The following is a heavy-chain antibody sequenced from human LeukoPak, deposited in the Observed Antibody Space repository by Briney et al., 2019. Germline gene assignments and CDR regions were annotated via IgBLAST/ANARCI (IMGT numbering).Heavy chain of an antibody. Sequence: GESLKISCKGSGYIFSTYWIAWGRQLPGKGLEWMGIIYPGDSDTRYSPSFQGQVTISADKSVSTAYLHWSSLKASDTAIYYCARPNITSYYDSRGSDAFDVWGQGTMVTVSS. J-gene: IGHJ3*01. D-gene: IGHD3-22*01. V-gene: IGHV5-51*01. CDR2: IYPGDSDT. CDR3: ARPNITSYYDSRGSDAFDV. CDR1: GYIFSTYW.